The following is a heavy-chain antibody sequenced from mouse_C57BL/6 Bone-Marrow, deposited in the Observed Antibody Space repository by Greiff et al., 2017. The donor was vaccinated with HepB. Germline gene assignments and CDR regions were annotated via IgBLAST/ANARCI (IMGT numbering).Heavy chain of an antibody. CDR1: GYTFNSYW. CDR3: ARSRRGAMDY. Sequence: QVQLQQPGAELVMPGASVKLSCKASGYTFNSYWMHWVKQRPGQGLEWIGEIDPSDSYTNYNQKLKGKSTLTVDKSSSTAYIQLSSLTSEDSAVYYCARSRRGAMDYWGQGTSVTVSS. J-gene: IGHJ4*01. V-gene: IGHV1-69*01. CDR2: IDPSDSYT.